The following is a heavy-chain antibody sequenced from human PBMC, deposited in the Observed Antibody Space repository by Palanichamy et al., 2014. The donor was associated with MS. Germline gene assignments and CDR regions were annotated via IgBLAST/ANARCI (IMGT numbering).Heavy chain of an antibody. CDR2: ISNNGGRT. CDR1: GFTFRTYD. Sequence: EVQLVEVWGSLGPSRGGPVRLSCVASGFTFRTYDMHWVRQAPGKGLEYVSAISNNGGRTFYANSVKGRFTISRDNSKNTLYLQMGSLRVEDMGVYFCARLSSSWYAYWGQGTLVSVSS. CDR3: ARLSSSWYAY. V-gene: IGHV3-64*01. D-gene: IGHD6-13*01. J-gene: IGHJ4*02.